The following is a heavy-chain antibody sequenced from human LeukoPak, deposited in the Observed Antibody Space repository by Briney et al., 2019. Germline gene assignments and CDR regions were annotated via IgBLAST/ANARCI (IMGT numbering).Heavy chain of an antibody. CDR2: IYTGGST. V-gene: IGHV4-4*07. D-gene: IGHD3-10*01. CDR3: AREVWFGELLLFDY. Sequence: PSETLSLTCTVSGGSISSYYWGWIRQPAGKGLEWIGRIYTGGSTNYNPSLKSRVTMSVDTSKNQFSLKLSSVTAADTAVYCCAREVWFGELLLFDYWGQGTLVTVSS. J-gene: IGHJ4*02. CDR1: GGSISSYY.